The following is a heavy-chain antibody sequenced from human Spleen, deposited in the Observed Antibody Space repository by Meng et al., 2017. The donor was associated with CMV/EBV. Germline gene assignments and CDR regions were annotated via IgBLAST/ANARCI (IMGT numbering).Heavy chain of an antibody. J-gene: IGHJ3*01. D-gene: IGHD3-10*01. CDR1: GGTSNTYT. CDR2: IIPYLDES. Sequence: CKASGGTSNTYTFNWVRQAPGRGLEWMGGIIPYLDESNYAQTFQGRLTITSDRSTAAFMELTSLRSEDTAVYFCAGRGPYGRVLNVWGQGTLVTVSS. V-gene: IGHV1-69*02. CDR3: AGRGPYGRVLNV.